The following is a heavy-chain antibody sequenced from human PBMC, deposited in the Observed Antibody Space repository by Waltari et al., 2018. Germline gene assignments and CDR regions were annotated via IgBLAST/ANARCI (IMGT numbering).Heavy chain of an antibody. CDR3: ARGYSRVVAIPRGLYGMDV. CDR1: GGSFSGYS. V-gene: IGHV4-34*01. D-gene: IGHD2-15*01. Sequence: QVQLQQWGAGLLKPSETLSLTCAVYGGSFSGYSWSWIRQPPGKGLEWIGEINHSGSTNYNPSLKSRVTISVDTSKNQFSLKLSSVTAADTAVYYCARGYSRVVAIPRGLYGMDVWGQGTTVTVSS. J-gene: IGHJ6*02. CDR2: INHSGST.